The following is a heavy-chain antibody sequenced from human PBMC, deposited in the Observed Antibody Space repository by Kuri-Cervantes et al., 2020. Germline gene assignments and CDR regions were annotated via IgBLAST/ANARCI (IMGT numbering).Heavy chain of an antibody. CDR1: GFTFSSYG. Sequence: GESLKISCAASGFTFSSYGMHWVRQAPGKGLEWVAVISYDGSNEYYADSVKGRFTISRDNSKNTLYLQMNSLRAEDTAVYYCAKNSPEIWFGELLYPFYYYGMDVWGQGTTVTVSS. D-gene: IGHD3-10*01. CDR3: AKNSPEIWFGELLYPFYYYGMDV. J-gene: IGHJ6*02. CDR2: ISYDGSNE. V-gene: IGHV3-30*18.